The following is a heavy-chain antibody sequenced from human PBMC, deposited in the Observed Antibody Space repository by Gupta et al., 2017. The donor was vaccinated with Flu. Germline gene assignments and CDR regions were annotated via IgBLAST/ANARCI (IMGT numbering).Heavy chain of an antibody. J-gene: IGHJ4*02. V-gene: IGHV4-61*01. CDR2: VSYTGKT. D-gene: IGHD1-20*01. Sequence: GPHFWHWRRQPPGKGLEWLGYVSYTGKTNDNPNVKSPVTVSVDTSKNQFSLKLNYVKDEDTAVYYCAREDNGTDGPYFDSWGQGILVTVSS. CDR1: GPHF. CDR3: AREDNGTDGPYFDS.